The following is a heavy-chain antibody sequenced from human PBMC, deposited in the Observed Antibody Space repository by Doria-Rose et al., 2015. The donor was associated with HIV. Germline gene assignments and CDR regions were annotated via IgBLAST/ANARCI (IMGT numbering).Heavy chain of an antibody. Sequence: SGPVLVKPTETLTLTCTVSGVSLSSPGMGVSWIRQPPGKALEWLANIFSGDERSYKTSLKSRLTIPRGTSKSQVVLTMTDMDPVDTATYYCARIKSSRWYHKYYFDFWGQGTLVIVSA. J-gene: IGHJ4*02. D-gene: IGHD6-13*01. V-gene: IGHV2-26*01. CDR1: GVSLSSPGMG. CDR2: IFSGDER. CDR3: ARIKSSRWYHKYYFDF.